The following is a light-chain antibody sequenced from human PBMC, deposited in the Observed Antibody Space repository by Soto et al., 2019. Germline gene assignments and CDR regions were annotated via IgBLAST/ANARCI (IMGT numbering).Light chain of an antibody. CDR3: GSWRNKSTHV. Sequence: QSVLTQPASVSGSPGQSITISCTGTSSDVGSNDYVYWYQQHPGKAPKLVIFDVRNRPSGVSNRFSGSKSGNTASLTISGLQAEDEADFYCGSWRNKSTHVFGTGTKLTVL. J-gene: IGLJ1*01. CDR1: SSDVGSNDY. V-gene: IGLV2-14*03. CDR2: DVR.